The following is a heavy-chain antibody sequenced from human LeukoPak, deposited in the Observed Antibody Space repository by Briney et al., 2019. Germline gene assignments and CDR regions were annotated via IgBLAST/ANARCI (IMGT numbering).Heavy chain of an antibody. CDR1: GGHMRNYY. D-gene: IGHD2-2*01. CDR2: ILTSGST. J-gene: IGHJ1*01. Sequence: SETLSLTCFVAGGHMRNYYWNWIRQPAGQGLEWIGRILTSGSTNYNPSLKSRVTLSVDTSKNQFSLKMTSVTAADTALYYCARDPGTSGLKTEFYQLWGQGTLVTVSS. V-gene: IGHV4-4*07. CDR3: ARDPGTSGLKTEFYQL.